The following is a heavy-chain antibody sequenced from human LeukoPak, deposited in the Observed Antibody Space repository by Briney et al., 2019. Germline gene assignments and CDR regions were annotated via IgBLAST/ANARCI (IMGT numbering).Heavy chain of an antibody. CDR3: ARDDDDSSGIGDY. V-gene: IGHV3-30-3*01. Sequence: GGSLRLSCAASGFTFSSYAMHWVRQAPGKGLEWVAVISYDGSNKYYADSVKGRFTISRDNSKNTLYLQMNSLRAEDTAVYYCARDDDDSSGIGDYWGQGTLVTVSS. CDR1: GFTFSSYA. J-gene: IGHJ4*02. CDR2: ISYDGSNK. D-gene: IGHD3-22*01.